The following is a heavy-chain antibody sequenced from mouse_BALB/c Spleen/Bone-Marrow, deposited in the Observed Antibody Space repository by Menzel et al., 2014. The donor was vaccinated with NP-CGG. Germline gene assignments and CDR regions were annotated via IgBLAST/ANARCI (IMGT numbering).Heavy chain of an antibody. D-gene: IGHD1-1*01. Sequence: EAQRVESGGGLVKPGGSLKLSCAASGFAFSSYDMSWVRQTPEKRLEWVAYISSGGGSTYYPDTVKGRFTISRDNAKNTLYLQMSSLKSEDTAMYYCARQILRGFGYWGQGTPVTVSA. CDR2: ISSGGGST. J-gene: IGHJ3*02. CDR1: GFAFSSYD. CDR3: ARQILRGFGY. V-gene: IGHV5-12-1*01.